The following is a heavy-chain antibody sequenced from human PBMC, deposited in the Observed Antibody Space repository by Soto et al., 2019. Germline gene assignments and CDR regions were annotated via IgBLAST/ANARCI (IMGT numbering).Heavy chain of an antibody. Sequence: SETLSLTCTVSGGSISSYYWSWIRQPPGKGLEWIGYIYYSGSTNYNPSLKSRVTISVDTSKNQFSLKLSSVTAADTAVYYCARDRRGGYNWNYNWFDPWGQGTLVTVSS. CDR3: ARDRRGGYNWNYNWFDP. J-gene: IGHJ5*02. CDR2: IYYSGST. D-gene: IGHD1-7*01. CDR1: GGSISSYY. V-gene: IGHV4-59*01.